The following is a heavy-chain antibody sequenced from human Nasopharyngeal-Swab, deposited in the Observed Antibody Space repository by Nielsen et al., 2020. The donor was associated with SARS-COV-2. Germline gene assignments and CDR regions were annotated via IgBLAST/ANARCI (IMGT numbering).Heavy chain of an antibody. Sequence: GESLKISCAASGFAFSNYAMHWVRQAPGKGLEWVSAISGSGGSTYYADSVKGRFTISRDNSKNTLYLQMNSLRAEDTAVYYCAKAGGITMIVVVRRYYFDYWGQGTLVTVSS. CDR3: AKAGGITMIVVVRRYYFDY. J-gene: IGHJ4*02. V-gene: IGHV3-23*01. CDR1: GFAFSNYA. CDR2: ISGSGGST. D-gene: IGHD3-22*01.